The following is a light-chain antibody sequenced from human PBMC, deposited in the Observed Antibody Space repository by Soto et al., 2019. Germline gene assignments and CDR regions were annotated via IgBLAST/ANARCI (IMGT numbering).Light chain of an antibody. CDR1: QSVSAR. J-gene: IGKJ5*01. Sequence: EIVLTQYPDTLSLSPGESATLSCRASQSVSARLAWYKHKPGQPPRLLISDVFNRASGVAERFSGSGSETDFTLIIRRLEPEDSALYYCQHYQGGHPIPFGQGTRLEIK. CDR3: QHYQGGHPIP. CDR2: DVF. V-gene: IGKV3-20*01.